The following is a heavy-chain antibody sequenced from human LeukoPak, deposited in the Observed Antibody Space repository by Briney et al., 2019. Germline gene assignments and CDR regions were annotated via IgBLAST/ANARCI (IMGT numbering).Heavy chain of an antibody. V-gene: IGHV3-48*01. CDR2: ISSSGSSI. J-gene: IGHJ4*02. Sequence: PGGSLRLSCAASGFTFSSYAMSWVRQAPGKGLEWISFISSSGSSIHYADSVKGRFTVSRDNAKNSLYLQMNSLRVEDTAVYFCARRLDSWGQGTLVTVSS. CDR3: ARRLDS. CDR1: GFTFSSYA.